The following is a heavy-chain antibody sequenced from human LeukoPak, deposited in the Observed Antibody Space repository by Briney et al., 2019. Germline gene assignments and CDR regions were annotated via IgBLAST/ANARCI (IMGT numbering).Heavy chain of an antibody. CDR2: IHYSGNT. D-gene: IGHD5-12*01. Sequence: SETLSLTCTVSGGSISTYYWSWIRQPPGKGLEWIGYIHYSGNTNYSPSLKSRVTMSVDTSKNQFSLNLSSMTAADTAVCYCTRASRGYANFDYWGQGTLVTVSS. V-gene: IGHV4-59*01. J-gene: IGHJ4*02. CDR3: TRASRGYANFDY. CDR1: GGSISTYY.